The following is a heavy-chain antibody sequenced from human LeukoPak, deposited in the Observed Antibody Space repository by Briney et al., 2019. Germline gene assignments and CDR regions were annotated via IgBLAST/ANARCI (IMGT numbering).Heavy chain of an antibody. CDR3: ARGRQNYGDYPY. J-gene: IGHJ4*02. CDR1: GFTFSADA. CDR2: LYYGVST. D-gene: IGHD4-17*01. V-gene: IGHV3-53*01. Sequence: GGSLRLSCAASGFTFSADAMNWVRQAPGKGLEWVSVLYYGVSTFYKDSVKGRFTTSGDNFKNTVYLQMNSLRAEDTAVYYCARGRQNYGDYPYWGQGTLVTVSS.